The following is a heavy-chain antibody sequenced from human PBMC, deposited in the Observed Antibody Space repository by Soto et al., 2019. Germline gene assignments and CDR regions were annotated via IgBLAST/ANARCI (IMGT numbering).Heavy chain of an antibody. J-gene: IGHJ4*02. V-gene: IGHV4-39*01. D-gene: IGHD1-26*01. CDR3: ARRGGVGATTYDY. CDR2: IYYSGST. CDR1: GGSISSSSYY. Sequence: QLQLQESGPGLVKPSETLSLTCTVSGGSISSSSYYWGWIRQPPGKGLEWIGTIYYSGSTYYNPSLKSRVAISVDTTQNQFSLKLSSATAAATAVYYCARRGGVGATTYDYWGQGPLVTVSS.